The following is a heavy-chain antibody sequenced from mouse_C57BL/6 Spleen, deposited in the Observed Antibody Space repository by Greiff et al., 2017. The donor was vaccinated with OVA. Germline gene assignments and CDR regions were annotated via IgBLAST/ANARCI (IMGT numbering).Heavy chain of an antibody. J-gene: IGHJ4*01. Sequence: VQLQQPGAELVKPGASVKLSCKASGYTFTSYWMHWVKQRPGRGLEWIRRIDPNSGGTKYNEKFKSKATLTVDKPSSTAYMQLSSLTSEDSAVYYCARDDYDPYYAMDYWGQGTSVTVSS. CDR1: GYTFTSYW. CDR2: IDPNSGGT. D-gene: IGHD2-4*01. V-gene: IGHV1-72*01. CDR3: ARDDYDPYYAMDY.